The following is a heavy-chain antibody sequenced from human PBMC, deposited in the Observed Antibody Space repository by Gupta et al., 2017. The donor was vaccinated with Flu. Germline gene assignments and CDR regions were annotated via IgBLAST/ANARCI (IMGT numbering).Heavy chain of an antibody. CDR1: GGTFSSYA. CDR3: ARDGKYSYGRPRYFDY. Sequence: QVQLGQSGAEVKKPGSSVKVSCKASGGTFSSYAISWVRQAPGQGLEWMGGIIPIFGTANYAQKFQGRVTITADESTSTAYMELSSLRSEDTAVYYCARDGKYSYGRPRYFDYWGQGTLVTVSS. J-gene: IGHJ4*02. D-gene: IGHD5-18*01. CDR2: IIPIFGTA. V-gene: IGHV1-69*01.